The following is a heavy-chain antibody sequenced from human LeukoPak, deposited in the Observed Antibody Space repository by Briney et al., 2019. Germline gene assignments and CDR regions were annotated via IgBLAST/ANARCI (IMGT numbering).Heavy chain of an antibody. CDR3: ARDRAVTFPHDY. CDR2: ISSSSSYI. V-gene: IGHV3-21*01. CDR1: GFTFSSYS. J-gene: IGHJ4*02. Sequence: GGSLRLSCAASGFTFSSYSMNWVRQAPGKGLEWVSSISSSSSYIYYADSVKGRFTISRDNAKNSLYLQMNSLRAEDTAVYYCARDRAVTFPHDYWGQGTLVTVSS. D-gene: IGHD4-17*01.